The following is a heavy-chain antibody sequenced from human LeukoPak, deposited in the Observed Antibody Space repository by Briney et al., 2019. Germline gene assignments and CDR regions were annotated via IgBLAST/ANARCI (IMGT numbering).Heavy chain of an antibody. V-gene: IGHV1-46*01. Sequence: ASVKVSCKASGYTFTSYYMHWVRQAPGQGLEWMGIINPSGGSTSYAQKFQGRVTMTRDTSTSTVYMELSSLRSEDTAVYYCARIDHCSGGSCPHGYYGMDVWGQGTTVTVSS. CDR1: GYTFTSYY. J-gene: IGHJ6*02. D-gene: IGHD2-15*01. CDR3: ARIDHCSGGSCPHGYYGMDV. CDR2: INPSGGST.